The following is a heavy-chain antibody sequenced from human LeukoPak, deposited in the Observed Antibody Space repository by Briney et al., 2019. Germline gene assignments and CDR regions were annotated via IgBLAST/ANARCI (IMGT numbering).Heavy chain of an antibody. CDR2: IKQDGSEK. V-gene: IGHV3-7*01. CDR3: ARGISGWYGYYFDY. J-gene: IGHJ4*02. Sequence: GGSLRLSCAASGFTFSSYWMSWVRQAPGKGLEWVANIKQDGSEKYYVDSVKGRFTISRDNAKNSLYLQMNSLRAEDTAVYYRARGISGWYGYYFDYWGQGTLVTVSS. D-gene: IGHD6-19*01. CDR1: GFTFSSYW.